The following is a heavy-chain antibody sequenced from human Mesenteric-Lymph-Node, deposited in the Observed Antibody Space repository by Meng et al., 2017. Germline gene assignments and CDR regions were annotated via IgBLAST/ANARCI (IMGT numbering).Heavy chain of an antibody. CDR3: ARGRYYGLDV. CDR1: EFTFSTYW. Sequence: GESLKISCAASEFTFSTYWMHWVRQAPGKGLAWVSRFDNDGGNTKYADSVKGRFTILRDNAKSTLYLQMNSLRAEDTAVYYCARGRYYGLDVWGQGTTVTVSS. J-gene: IGHJ6*02. V-gene: IGHV3-74*03. CDR2: FDNDGGNT.